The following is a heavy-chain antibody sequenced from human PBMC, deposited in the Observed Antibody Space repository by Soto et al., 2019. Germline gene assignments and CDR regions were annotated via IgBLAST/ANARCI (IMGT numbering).Heavy chain of an antibody. V-gene: IGHV3-30-3*01. CDR1: GFIFSSYA. CDR2: ISYGGTTK. Sequence: QVQLVESGGGVVQPGRSLRLSCAGSGFIFSSYAMHWVRQAPGKGLEWLALISYGGTTKYYADSVKGRFTISRANSNSTLFLQLNSLRTDDTAVYYCAAFSLAFDYWGQGTLVIVSS. CDR3: AAFSLAFDY. J-gene: IGHJ4*02.